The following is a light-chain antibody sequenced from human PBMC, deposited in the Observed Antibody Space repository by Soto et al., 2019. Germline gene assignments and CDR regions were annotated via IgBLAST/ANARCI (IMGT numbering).Light chain of an antibody. J-gene: IGKJ2*01. V-gene: IGKV3-11*01. Sequence: EIVLTQSPATLSLSPGERATLSCRASQSVSNYLGWYQQKPGQAPRLLIYDASNRAPGIPARFSGSGSGTDFTLTISSLEPEDFAVYYCQQRSNWPPYTLGQGTKLEI. CDR2: DAS. CDR3: QQRSNWPPYT. CDR1: QSVSNY.